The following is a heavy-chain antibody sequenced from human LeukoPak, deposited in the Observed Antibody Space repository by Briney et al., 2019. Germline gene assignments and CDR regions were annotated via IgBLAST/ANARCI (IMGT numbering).Heavy chain of an antibody. CDR1: GFTFRSYN. J-gene: IGHJ6*04. V-gene: IGHV3-48*04. CDR2: ISSSGSTI. Sequence: GGSLRLSCAASGFTFRSYNMNCVRQAPGKGLEWVSYISSSGSTIYYADSVKGRFTISRDNAKNSLYPQMNNLRAEDTAVYYCAELGITMIGGVWGKGTTVTISS. CDR3: AELGITMIGGV. D-gene: IGHD3-10*02.